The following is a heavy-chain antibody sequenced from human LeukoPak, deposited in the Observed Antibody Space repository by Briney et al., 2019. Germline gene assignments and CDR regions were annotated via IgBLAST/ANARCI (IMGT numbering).Heavy chain of an antibody. CDR3: ARDRDWAFDI. CDR2: ISHRSTKI. Sequence: PWGSLTLTCAGSGFTFSSYSTNWLRQAPGKGLEGVSYISHRSTKIYYEDSVRGRFTISRYNAKNSLYLQMNSLRDDDTAVYYCARDRDWAFDIWGQGTMVTVSS. D-gene: IGHD2-21*01. V-gene: IGHV3-48*02. CDR1: GFTFSSYS. J-gene: IGHJ3*02.